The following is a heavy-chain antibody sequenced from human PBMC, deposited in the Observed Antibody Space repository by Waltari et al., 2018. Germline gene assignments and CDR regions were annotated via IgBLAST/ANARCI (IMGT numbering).Heavy chain of an antibody. J-gene: IGHJ4*02. CDR2: IRSKAYGGTT. Sequence: EVQLVESGGGLVQPGRSLRLSCTASGFTFGDYAMSWVRQAPGKGLEWGGFIRSKAYGGTTEYAASVKGRFTISRDDSKSIAYLQMNSLKTEDTAVYYCTRDSSADYWGQGTLVTVSS. CDR1: GFTFGDYA. V-gene: IGHV3-49*04. CDR3: TRDSSADY. D-gene: IGHD6-25*01.